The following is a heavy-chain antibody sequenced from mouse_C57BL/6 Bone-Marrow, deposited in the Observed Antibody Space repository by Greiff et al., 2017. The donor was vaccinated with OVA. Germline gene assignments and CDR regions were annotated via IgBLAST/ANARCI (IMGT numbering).Heavy chain of an antibody. Sequence: EVQLQQSGPELVKPGASVKISCKASGYTFTDYYMNWVKQSHGKSLEWIGDINPNNGGTSYNQKFKGKATLTVDKSSSTAYMELRSLTSEDSAVYYCASHWEGYFDYWGQGTTLTVSS. CDR3: ASHWEGYFDY. J-gene: IGHJ2*01. CDR1: GYTFTDYY. V-gene: IGHV1-26*01. D-gene: IGHD4-1*01. CDR2: INPNNGGT.